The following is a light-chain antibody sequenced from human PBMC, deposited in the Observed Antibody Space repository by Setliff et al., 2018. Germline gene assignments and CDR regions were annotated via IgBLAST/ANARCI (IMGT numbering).Light chain of an antibody. Sequence: QSALAQPASVSGSPGQSITISCTGTSSDVGGYNYVSWYQQHPGKAPKPMIYEVSDRSSGVSNRFSGSRSGNTASLTISGLQAEDEADYYCSSYSGSSTLVFGTGTKVTV. CDR3: SSYSGSSTLV. J-gene: IGLJ1*01. V-gene: IGLV2-14*01. CDR1: SSDVGGYNY. CDR2: EVS.